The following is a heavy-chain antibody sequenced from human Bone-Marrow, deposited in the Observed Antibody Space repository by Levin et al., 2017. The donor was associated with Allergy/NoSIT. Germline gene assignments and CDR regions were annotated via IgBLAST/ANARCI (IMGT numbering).Heavy chain of an antibody. Sequence: GGSLRLSCAASGFIFSTSEMNWVRQAPGKGLEWVSYIRSASGTSIYYADSVRGRFTISRDNARSSLYLEMNNLRAEDTGVYYCMRALRYWGQGTLVTVSS. J-gene: IGHJ4*02. CDR3: MRALRY. D-gene: IGHD3-16*02. V-gene: IGHV3-48*03. CDR1: GFIFSTSE. CDR2: IRSASGTSI.